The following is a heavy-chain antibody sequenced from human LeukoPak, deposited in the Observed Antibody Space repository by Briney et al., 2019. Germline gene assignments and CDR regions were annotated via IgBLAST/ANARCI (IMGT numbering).Heavy chain of an antibody. CDR3: ASQYYGGNCGFDY. D-gene: IGHD4-23*01. CDR2: LYYSGTT. J-gene: IGHJ4*02. Sequence: SETLSLTCTVSGGSFSSGSYYWSWIRQPPGKGLEWIGYLYYSGTTNYNPSLKSRVTISVDTSKNQFSLNLTSVTAADTAVYYCASQYYGGNCGFDYWGQGTLVTVSS. CDR1: GGSFSSGSYY. V-gene: IGHV4-61*01.